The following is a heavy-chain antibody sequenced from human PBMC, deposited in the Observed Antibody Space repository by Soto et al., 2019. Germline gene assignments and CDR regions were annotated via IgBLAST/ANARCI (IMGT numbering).Heavy chain of an antibody. J-gene: IGHJ6*03. V-gene: IGHV3-21*01. CDR2: ISSSSSYI. CDR3: ARFFLGLVVPAAITSSYYMDV. D-gene: IGHD2-2*01. CDR1: GFTFSSYS. Sequence: GGSLRLSCAASGFTFSSYSTNWVRQAPGKGLEWVSSISSSSSYIYYADSVKGRFTISRDNAKNSLYLQMNSLRAEDTAVYYRARFFLGLVVPAAITSSYYMDVWGKGTTVTVSS.